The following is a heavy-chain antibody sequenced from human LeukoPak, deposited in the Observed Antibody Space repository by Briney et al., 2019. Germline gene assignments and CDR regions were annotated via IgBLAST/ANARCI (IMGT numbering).Heavy chain of an antibody. CDR2: LSASGTT. V-gene: IGHV4-4*07. J-gene: IGHJ4*02. CDR3: AKEGLYYYDSSGYPGYFDY. D-gene: IGHD3-22*01. Sequence: KPSETLSLTCSVSGGSISNYFWGWLRQPAGKGLEWVGRLSASGTTNYNPSLRSRVTIAVDTSNNQLSLRVSSVTAADTAVYYCAKEGLYYYDSSGYPGYFDYWGQGTLVTVSS. CDR1: GGSISNYF.